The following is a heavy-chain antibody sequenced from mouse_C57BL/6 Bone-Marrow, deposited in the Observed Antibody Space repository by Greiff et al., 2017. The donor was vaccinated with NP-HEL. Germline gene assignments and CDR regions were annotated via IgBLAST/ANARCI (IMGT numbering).Heavy chain of an antibody. CDR3: VKAKGSSPYAMDY. Sequence: DVMLVESGGGLVQPGASLRLSCAASGFTFTDYYMSWVRQPPGKAPEWLALIRNKANGYTTEYTASVKGRFTISRDNSQNILYLQMNTLRAEDSATYYCVKAKGSSPYAMDYWGQGTSVTVSS. D-gene: IGHD1-1*01. V-gene: IGHV7-4*01. CDR1: GFTFTDYY. CDR2: IRNKANGYTT. J-gene: IGHJ4*01.